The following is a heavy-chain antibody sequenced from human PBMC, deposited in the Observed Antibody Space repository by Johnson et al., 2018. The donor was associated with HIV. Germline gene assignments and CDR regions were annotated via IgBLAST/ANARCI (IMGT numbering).Heavy chain of an antibody. CDR2: IPFDGSNI. J-gene: IGHJ3*02. CDR3: AREAAADAFDI. V-gene: IGHV3-30*03. D-gene: IGHD6-13*01. Sequence: QVQLVESGGGVVQPGRSLRLSCAASGFTFSSYGMHWVRQAPGKGLEWVAVIPFDGSNIKYANSVKGRLTISRDNSKNTLYLQLDNLRPEDTAVYYCAREAAADAFDIWGQGTMVTVSS. CDR1: GFTFSSYG.